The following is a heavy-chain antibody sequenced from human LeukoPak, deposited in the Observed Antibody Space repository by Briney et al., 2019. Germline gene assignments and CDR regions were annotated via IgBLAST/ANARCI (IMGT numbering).Heavy chain of an antibody. D-gene: IGHD4-17*01. CDR2: INHSGST. CDR3: ARDHIYGGYPEYFQH. V-gene: IGHV4-34*01. J-gene: IGHJ1*01. CDR1: GGSFSGYY. Sequence: SETLSLTCAVYGGSFSGYYWSWIRQPPGKGLEWIGEINHSGSTNYNPSLKSRVTISVDTSKNQFSLKLSSVTAADTAVYYCARDHIYGGYPEYFQHWGQGTLVTVSS.